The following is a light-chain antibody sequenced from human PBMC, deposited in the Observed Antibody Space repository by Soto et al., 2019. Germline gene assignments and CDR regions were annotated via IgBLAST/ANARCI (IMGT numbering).Light chain of an antibody. V-gene: IGKV1-39*01. CDR3: QESHTFLWGT. J-gene: IGKJ1*01. CDR1: QTISNS. Sequence: DIQMTQSPSSLSASVGDRVTITCRATQTISNSLNWYQQRPGKAPNVLIYGSSTLQGGVPSRFSGSGSGTDFTLTISSLQPEDSATYFCQESHTFLWGTLGQGTKVDIK. CDR2: GSS.